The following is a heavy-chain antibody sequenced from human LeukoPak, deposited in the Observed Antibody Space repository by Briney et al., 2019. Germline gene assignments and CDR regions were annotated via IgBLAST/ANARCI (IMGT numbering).Heavy chain of an antibody. CDR3: IQRSSGYSSGWYENWFDP. Sequence: AGGSLRLSCAASGFTFSGSAMHWVRQASGKGLEWVGRIRSKANSYATAYAASVKGRFTISRDDSKNTAYLQMNSLKTEDTAVYYCIQRSSGYSSGWYENWFDPWGQGTLVTVSS. CDR1: GFTFSGSA. J-gene: IGHJ5*02. D-gene: IGHD6-19*01. V-gene: IGHV3-73*01. CDR2: IRSKANSYAT.